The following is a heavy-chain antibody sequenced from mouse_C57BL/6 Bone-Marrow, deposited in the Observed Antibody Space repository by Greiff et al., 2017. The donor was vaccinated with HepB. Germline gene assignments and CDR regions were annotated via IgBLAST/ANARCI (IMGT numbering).Heavy chain of an antibody. D-gene: IGHD1-1*01. V-gene: IGHV3-6*01. J-gene: IGHJ2*01. CDR1: GYSITSGYY. CDR2: ISYDGSN. CDR3: ARERITTVYYFDY. Sequence: EVKLEESGPGLVKPSQSLSLTCSVTGYSITSGYYWNWIRQFPGNKLEWMGYISYDGSNNYNPSLKNRISITRDTSKNQFFLKLNSVTTEDTATYYCARERITTVYYFDYWGQGTTLTVSS.